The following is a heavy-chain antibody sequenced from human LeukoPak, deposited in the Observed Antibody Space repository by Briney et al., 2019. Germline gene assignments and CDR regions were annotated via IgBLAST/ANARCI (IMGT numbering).Heavy chain of an antibody. CDR1: GYTFTGCD. J-gene: IGHJ6*02. V-gene: IGHV1-2*02. CDR2: INPNSGGT. Sequence: ASVKVSCKASGYTFTGCDMHWVRQAPGQGLEWMGWINPNSGGTNYAQKFQGRVTMTRDTSISTAYMELSRLRSDDTAVYYCARVRDIVVVPAALDYYYGMDVWGQGTTVTVSS. D-gene: IGHD2-2*01. CDR3: ARVRDIVVVPAALDYYYGMDV.